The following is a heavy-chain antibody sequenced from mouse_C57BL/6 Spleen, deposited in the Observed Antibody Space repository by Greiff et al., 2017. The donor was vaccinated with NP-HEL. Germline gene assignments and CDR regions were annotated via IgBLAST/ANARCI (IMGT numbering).Heavy chain of an antibody. J-gene: IGHJ1*03. V-gene: IGHV1-19*01. CDR2: INPYNGGT. Sequence: VQLQQSGPVLVKPGASVKMSCKASGYTFTDYYMNWVKQSHGKSLEWIGVINPYNGGTSYNQQFKGKATLTVDKSSSTAYMELNSLTSEDSAVYYCARGDYSNYLWYFDVWGTGTTVTVSS. CDR1: GYTFTDYY. D-gene: IGHD2-5*01. CDR3: ARGDYSNYLWYFDV.